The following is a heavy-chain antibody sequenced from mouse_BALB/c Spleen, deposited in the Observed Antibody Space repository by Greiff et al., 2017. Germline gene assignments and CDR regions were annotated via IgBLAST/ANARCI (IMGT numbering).Heavy chain of an antibody. CDR1: GFAFSSYD. V-gene: IGHV5-12-1*01. Sequence: EVQGVESGGGLVKPGGSLKLSCAASGFAFSSYDMSWVRQTPEKRLEWVAYISSGGGSTYYPDTVKGRFTISRDNAKNTLYLQMSSLKSEDTAMYYCARHKGYGNSWFAYWGQGTLVTVSA. CDR2: ISSGGGST. CDR3: ARHKGYGNSWFAY. J-gene: IGHJ3*01. D-gene: IGHD2-10*02.